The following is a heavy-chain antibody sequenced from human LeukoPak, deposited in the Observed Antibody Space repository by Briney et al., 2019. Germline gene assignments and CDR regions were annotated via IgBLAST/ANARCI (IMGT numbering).Heavy chain of an antibody. CDR2: INQDGSKQ. CDR1: GFTFSSYW. V-gene: IGHV3-7*01. Sequence: GGSLRLSCAASGFTFSSYWMHWVRQAPGKGLEWVAHINQDGSKQYYMDSVKARFTISRDNAKNSLSLQMNSLRAEDTAVYYCVRDGGVSGYDLLDYWGQGTLVTVSS. CDR3: VRDGGVSGYDLLDY. J-gene: IGHJ4*02. D-gene: IGHD5-12*01.